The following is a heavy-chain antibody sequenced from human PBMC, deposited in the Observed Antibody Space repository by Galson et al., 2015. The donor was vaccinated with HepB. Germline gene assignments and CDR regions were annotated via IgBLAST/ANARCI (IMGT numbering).Heavy chain of an antibody. CDR1: GFTFSSYG. V-gene: IGHV3-33*01. D-gene: IGHD2-2*02. J-gene: IGHJ4*02. CDR3: AREMAGYRSSTSCYTVDY. CDR2: IWYDGSNK. Sequence: SLRLSCAASGFTFSSYGMHWVRQAPGKGLEWVAVIWYDGSNKYYADSVKGRFTISRDNSKNTLYLQMNSLRAEDTAVYYCAREMAGYRSSTSCYTVDYWGQGTLVTVSS.